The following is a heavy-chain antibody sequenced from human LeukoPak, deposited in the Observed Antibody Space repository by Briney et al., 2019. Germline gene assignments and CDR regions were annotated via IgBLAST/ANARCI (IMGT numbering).Heavy chain of an antibody. CDR1: GYTFTSYG. D-gene: IGHD6-13*01. V-gene: IGHV1-18*01. Sequence: ASVKVSCKASGYTFTSYGISWVRQALGQGLEWMGWISAYNGNTNYAQKLQGRVTMTTDTSTSTAYMELRSLRSDDTAVYYCARDGGQQPPDAFDIWGQGTMVTVSS. CDR2: ISAYNGNT. CDR3: ARDGGQQPPDAFDI. J-gene: IGHJ3*02.